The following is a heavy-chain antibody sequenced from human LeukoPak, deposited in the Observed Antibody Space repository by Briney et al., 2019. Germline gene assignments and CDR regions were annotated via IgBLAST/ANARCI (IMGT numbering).Heavy chain of an antibody. CDR1: GYTFTSYY. Sequence: ASVKVSCKASGYTFTSYYMHWVRQAPGQGLEWMGIINPSGGSTSYAQKFRGRVTMTRDTSTSTVYMELSSLRSEDTAVYYCARDYYDFWSGYYTGGLGYWGQGTLVTVSS. J-gene: IGHJ4*02. CDR3: ARDYYDFWSGYYTGGLGY. CDR2: INPSGGST. V-gene: IGHV1-46*01. D-gene: IGHD3-3*01.